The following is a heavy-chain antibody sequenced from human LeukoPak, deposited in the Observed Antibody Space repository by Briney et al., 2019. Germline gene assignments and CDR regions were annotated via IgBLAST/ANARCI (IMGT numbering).Heavy chain of an antibody. D-gene: IGHD1-7*01. Sequence: ASVKVSCKASGYTFTGYYMHWVRQAPGQGLEWMGWINPNSGGTNYAQKFQGRVTITADKSTSTAYMQLSSLRSEDTAVYYCARGDTDELPNYYYYYYMDVWGKGTTVTVSS. CDR3: ARGDTDELPNYYYYYYMDV. J-gene: IGHJ6*03. V-gene: IGHV1-2*02. CDR1: GYTFTGYY. CDR2: INPNSGGT.